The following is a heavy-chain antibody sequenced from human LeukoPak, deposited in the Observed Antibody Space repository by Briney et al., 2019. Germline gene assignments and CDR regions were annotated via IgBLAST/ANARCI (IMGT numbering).Heavy chain of an antibody. D-gene: IGHD6-13*01. V-gene: IGHV3-30*18. CDR2: ISYDGSNK. J-gene: IGHJ4*02. CDR1: GLSFSSYG. CDR3: AKGGSEYRSSCYRRFDY. Sequence: GGSLRLSCAASGLSFSSYGMHWVRQAPGKGLEWVAVISYDGSNKYYADSVKGRFTISRDNSKNTLYLQMNSLRAEDTAVYYCAKGGSEYRSSCYRRFDYWGKGTLVTVS.